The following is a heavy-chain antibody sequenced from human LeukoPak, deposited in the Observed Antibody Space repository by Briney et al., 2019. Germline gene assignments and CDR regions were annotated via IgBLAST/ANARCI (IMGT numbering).Heavy chain of an antibody. CDR3: ARTDPSKVGAAFDY. Sequence: PSETLSLTCTVSGGSISSYYWSWIRQPPGKGLEWIGYIYYSGSTNYNPSLKSRVTISVDTSKNQFSLKLSSVTAADTAVYYCARTDPSKVGAAFDYWGQRTLVTVSS. CDR1: GGSISSYY. V-gene: IGHV4-59*01. CDR2: IYYSGST. D-gene: IGHD1-26*01. J-gene: IGHJ4*02.